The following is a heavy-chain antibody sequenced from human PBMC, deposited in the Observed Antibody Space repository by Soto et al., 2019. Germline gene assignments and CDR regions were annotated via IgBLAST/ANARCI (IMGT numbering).Heavy chain of an antibody. CDR3: ARVDIQWFGEF. Sequence: PGGSLRLSCAASGFTFSSYWMHWVRQAPGKGLVWVSRINSDGSSTSYADSVKGRFTISRDNAKNTLYLQMNGLRAEDTAVYYCARVDIQWFGEFWGQGTTVTVS. CDR1: GFTFSSYW. V-gene: IGHV3-74*01. D-gene: IGHD3-10*01. CDR2: INSDGSST. J-gene: IGHJ6*02.